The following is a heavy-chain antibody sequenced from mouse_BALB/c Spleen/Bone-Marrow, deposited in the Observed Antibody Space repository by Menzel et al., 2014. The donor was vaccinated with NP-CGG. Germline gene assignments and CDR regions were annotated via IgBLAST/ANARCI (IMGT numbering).Heavy chain of an antibody. CDR1: GYAFTNYN. J-gene: IGHJ4*01. Sequence: QLKESGPELVKPGPSVKVSCQASGYAFTNYNMYSAKQSHAKSLEWIGYIDLYNGGTSYNQKFKGKAILTVDKSSSTGYMHLNSLASEDSAVYYCARLGDGYYDGLDYWVKETQAPSPQ. CDR3: ARLGDGYYDGLDY. D-gene: IGHD2-3*01. CDR2: IDLYNGGT. V-gene: IGHV1S135*01.